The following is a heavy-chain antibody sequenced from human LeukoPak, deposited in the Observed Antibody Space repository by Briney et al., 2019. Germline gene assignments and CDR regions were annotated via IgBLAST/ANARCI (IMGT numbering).Heavy chain of an antibody. Sequence: SETLSLTCTVSGGSINNYYWIWIRQPPGKGLEWIGYIYYGGATNYNPSLKSRVTISADTSKNQLSLKLGSVAAADTAVYYCARESVPGTWIYFDYWGQGTLVTVSS. D-gene: IGHD1-1*01. CDR2: IYYGGAT. CDR1: GGSINNYY. V-gene: IGHV4-59*01. CDR3: ARESVPGTWIYFDY. J-gene: IGHJ4*02.